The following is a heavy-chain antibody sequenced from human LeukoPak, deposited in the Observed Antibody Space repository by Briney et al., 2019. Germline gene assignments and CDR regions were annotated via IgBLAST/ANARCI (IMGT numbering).Heavy chain of an antibody. CDR3: TRTTVTADWYFDV. D-gene: IGHD4-11*01. CDR1: GFTFNTYW. J-gene: IGHJ2*01. V-gene: IGHV3-74*01. CDR2: INSDGSST. Sequence: GGSLRLSCAVSGFTFNTYWMHWVRQAPGKSLEWVSRINSDGSSTTYGGSVEGRFTVSRDNAKNTLYLHIDNLRAEDSAVYYCTRTTVTADWYFDVWGRGTRVTVSS.